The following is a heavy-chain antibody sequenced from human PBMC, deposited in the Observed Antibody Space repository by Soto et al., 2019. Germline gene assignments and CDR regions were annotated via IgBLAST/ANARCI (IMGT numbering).Heavy chain of an antibody. J-gene: IGHJ5*02. V-gene: IGHV4-39*01. D-gene: IGHD2-2*01. CDR3: ARLPAASNNWLDP. CDR1: GGSISSSSYY. CDR2: IYDSGST. Sequence: QLQLQESGPGLVKPSETLSLTCTVSGGSISSSSYYWGWIRQPPGKGLEWIGSIYDSGSTYYNPSLKSRVTISVDTSKNQFSLKLSSVTAADTAVYYCARLPAASNNWLDPWGQGTLVTVSS.